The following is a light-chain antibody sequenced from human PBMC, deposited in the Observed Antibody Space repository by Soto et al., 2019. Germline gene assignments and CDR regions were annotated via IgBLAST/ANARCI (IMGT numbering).Light chain of an antibody. CDR3: QQYDSSPRT. V-gene: IGKV3-20*01. CDR1: QSVSSSS. Sequence: EIVLTQSPGTLSLSPGERATLSGRASQSVSSSSLAWYQQKPGQAPRLLISGASSRAADIPDRFSGSGSGTDFTLTINRLEPEDFAVYYCQQYDSSPRTFGQGTKVDI. CDR2: GAS. J-gene: IGKJ1*01.